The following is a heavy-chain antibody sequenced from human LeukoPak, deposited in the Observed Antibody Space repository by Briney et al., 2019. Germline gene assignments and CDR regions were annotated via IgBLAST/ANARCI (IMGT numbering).Heavy chain of an antibody. CDR1: GFPFSSYS. Sequence: GGSLRLSCAASGFPFSSYSMNWVRQAPGKGLEWVSYISSAGDTIYYADSVKGRFTISRDDAKNALYLQMNSLRAEDTAVYYCARGGDDYASLYWGQGTLVTVSS. J-gene: IGHJ4*02. CDR2: ISSAGDTI. D-gene: IGHD4-17*01. CDR3: ARGGDDYASLY. V-gene: IGHV3-48*01.